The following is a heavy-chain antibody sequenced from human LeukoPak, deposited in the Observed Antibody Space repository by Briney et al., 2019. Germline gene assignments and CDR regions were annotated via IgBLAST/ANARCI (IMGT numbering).Heavy chain of an antibody. V-gene: IGHV4-38-2*02. CDR3: ARLSTVTTLHAFDI. J-gene: IGHJ3*02. Sequence: SETLSLTCTVSGYSISSGNYWGWIRQPPGKGPEWIGSIYYSGSTYYNPSLKSRVTISVDTSKNQFSLKLSSVTAADTAVYYCARLSTVTTLHAFDIWGQGTMVTVSS. CDR2: IYYSGST. D-gene: IGHD4-17*01. CDR1: GYSISSGNY.